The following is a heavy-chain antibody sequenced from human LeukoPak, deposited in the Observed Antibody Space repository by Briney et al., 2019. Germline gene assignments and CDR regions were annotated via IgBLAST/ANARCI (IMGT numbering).Heavy chain of an antibody. CDR1: GWSFSGYY. Sequence: PSETLSLTCAVYGWSFSGYYWSWIRQPPGKGLEWIGEISHRGSTKYNPSLKSRVTISADTSKKQLSLKVSSVTAADTAVYYCARDDSVTGTAYDFWGQGTLVTVSS. J-gene: IGHJ4*02. CDR2: ISHRGST. V-gene: IGHV4-34*01. D-gene: IGHD6-19*01. CDR3: ARDDSVTGTAYDF.